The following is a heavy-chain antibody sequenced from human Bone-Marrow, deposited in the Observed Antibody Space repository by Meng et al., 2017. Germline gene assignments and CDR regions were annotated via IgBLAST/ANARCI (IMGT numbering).Heavy chain of an antibody. CDR3: ARNLFEGTVDYGMDV. Sequence: SGPTLVKPTQTLTLTCTFSGFSLSTSDVGVGWIRQPPGKALEWLARIDWDDDKFYSTSLKTRLTISKDTSKNQVVLTMTNMDPVDTATYYCARNLFEGTVDYGMDVWGQGTTVTVSS. J-gene: IGHJ6*02. CDR1: GFSLSTSDVG. V-gene: IGHV2-70*04. CDR2: IDWDDDK. D-gene: IGHD3-3*01.